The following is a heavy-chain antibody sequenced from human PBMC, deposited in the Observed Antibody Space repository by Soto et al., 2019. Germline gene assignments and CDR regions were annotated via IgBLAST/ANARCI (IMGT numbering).Heavy chain of an antibody. CDR2: IIPIFGTA. CDR1: GGTFSSYA. V-gene: IGHV1-69*13. CDR3: ARGGHSGYDFGSSRVDY. Sequence: SVKVSCKASGGTFSSYAISWVRQAPGQGLEWMGGIIPIFGTANYAQKFQGRVTITADESTSTAYMELSSLRSEDTAVYYCARGGHSGYDFGSSRVDYWGQGTLVTVSS. D-gene: IGHD5-12*01. J-gene: IGHJ4*02.